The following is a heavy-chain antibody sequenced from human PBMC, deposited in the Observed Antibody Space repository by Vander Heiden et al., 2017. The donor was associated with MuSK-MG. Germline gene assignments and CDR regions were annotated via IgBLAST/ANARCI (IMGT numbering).Heavy chain of an antibody. CDR1: GGSFSGYY. D-gene: IGHD2-15*01. CDR2: INHSGST. Sequence: QVQLQQCRAGLLKPSETLSLTCAVYGGSFSGYYWSWIRQPPGKGLEWIGEINHSGSTNYNPSLKRRVTISVDTSKNQFSLKLSSVTAAGTAVYYCARGVVAATPLDYWGQGTLVTVSS. V-gene: IGHV4-34*01. J-gene: IGHJ4*02. CDR3: ARGVVAATPLDY.